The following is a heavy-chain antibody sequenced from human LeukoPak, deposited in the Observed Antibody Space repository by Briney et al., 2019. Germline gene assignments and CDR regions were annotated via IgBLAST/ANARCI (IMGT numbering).Heavy chain of an antibody. D-gene: IGHD3-10*01. Sequence: SETLSLTCTVSGDSIRSTSYNWGWIRQPPGKGLEWIGSIHYTGTTFYNPSLKSRVTISIDTSKNQFSLKVSSVTAADTAVYFCARTGGSFYFYYYMDVWGKGTSVTVSS. CDR1: GDSIRSTSYN. CDR2: IHYTGTT. V-gene: IGHV4-39*07. CDR3: ARTGGSFYFYYYMDV. J-gene: IGHJ6*03.